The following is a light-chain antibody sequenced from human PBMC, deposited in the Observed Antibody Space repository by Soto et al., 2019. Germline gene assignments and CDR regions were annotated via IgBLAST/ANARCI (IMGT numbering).Light chain of an antibody. CDR2: DVN. V-gene: IGLV2-18*02. CDR1: SSDIGAYNR. J-gene: IGLJ1*01. Sequence: QSVLTQPPSVSGSPGQSVAISCTGTSSDIGAYNRVSWYQQPPGTAPKLMIYDVNNRPSGVPDRFSGSKSGNTASLTISGLQADDEADCYCSSFTSSNTYVFGTGTKLTVL. CDR3: SSFTSSNTYV.